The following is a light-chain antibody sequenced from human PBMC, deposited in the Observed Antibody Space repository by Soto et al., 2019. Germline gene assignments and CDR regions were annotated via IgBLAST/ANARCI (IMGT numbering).Light chain of an antibody. CDR1: QSVSSN. V-gene: IGKV3-15*01. CDR2: GAS. Sequence: EIVMTQSPVILSVSPRESATLSCTASQSVSSNLAWYQQRPGQAPRLLIYGASTRATGIPAKFSGSGSGTEFTLTISSLQSEDFAVYYCQHHNKWPPVFGQGTKVDIK. J-gene: IGKJ1*01. CDR3: QHHNKWPPV.